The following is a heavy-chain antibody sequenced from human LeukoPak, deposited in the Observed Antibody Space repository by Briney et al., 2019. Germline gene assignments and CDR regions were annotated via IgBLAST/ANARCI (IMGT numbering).Heavy chain of an antibody. CDR2: IYYSGST. CDR1: GGSISSYY. D-gene: IGHD6-13*01. V-gene: IGHV4-59*01. Sequence: PSETLSLTCTVSGGSISSYYWSWIRQPPGKGLEWIGYIYYSGSTNYNPSLKSRVTISVDTSKNQFSLKLSSVTAADTAVYYCARSIYSSSWYYFDCWGQGTLVTVSS. CDR3: ARSIYSSSWYYFDC. J-gene: IGHJ4*02.